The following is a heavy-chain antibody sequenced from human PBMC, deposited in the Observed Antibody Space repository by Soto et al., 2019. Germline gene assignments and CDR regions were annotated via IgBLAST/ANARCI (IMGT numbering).Heavy chain of an antibody. Sequence: PCESLKISCRGVGDSFTSYWSGRVLQMPGKGLEWMGIIYPGDSDTRYSPSFQGQVTISADKSISTAYLQWSSLKASDTAMYYCARHLSVSRVAAFLIWGQGTMVT. V-gene: IGHV5-51*01. CDR3: ARHLSVSRVAAFLI. D-gene: IGHD3-3*02. J-gene: IGHJ3*02. CDR1: GDSFTSYW. CDR2: IYPGDSDT.